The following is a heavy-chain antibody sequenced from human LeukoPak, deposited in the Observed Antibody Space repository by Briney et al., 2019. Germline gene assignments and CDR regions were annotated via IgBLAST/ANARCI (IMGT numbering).Heavy chain of an antibody. Sequence: PSETLSLTCAVYGGSFSGYYWSWIRQPPGKGLEWIGEINHSGSTNYNPSLKSRVTISVDTSKNQFSLKLSSVTAADTAVYYCARGPLSRNYLVSGSYGGWGQGRL. CDR1: GGSFSGYY. J-gene: IGHJ4*02. CDR2: INHSGST. V-gene: IGHV4-34*01. D-gene: IGHD3-10*01. CDR3: ARGPLSRNYLVSGSYGG.